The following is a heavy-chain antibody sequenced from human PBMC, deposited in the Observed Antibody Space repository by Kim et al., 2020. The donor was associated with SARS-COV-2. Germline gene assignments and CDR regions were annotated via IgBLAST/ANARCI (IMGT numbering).Heavy chain of an antibody. J-gene: IGHJ4*02. CDR3: ARDKGERYSDY. Sequence: GGSLRLSCAASGLPFSASGMHWVRQAPGKGLEWVATIWSDGSKEYYADSVNGRFTISRDNSKNTVYLQMNSLRAEDTAVYYCARDKGERYSDYWGQGTLVIVS. CDR1: GLPFSASG. V-gene: IGHV3-33*01. D-gene: IGHD3-16*01. CDR2: IWSDGSKE.